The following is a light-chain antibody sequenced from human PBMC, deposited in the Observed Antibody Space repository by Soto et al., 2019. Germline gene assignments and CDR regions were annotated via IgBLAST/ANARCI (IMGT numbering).Light chain of an antibody. V-gene: IGKV1-39*01. CDR2: AAP. J-gene: IGKJ1*01. CDR1: HTIMTY. Sequence: DIQMTQSPSSLSASVGDEVTITCRASHTIMTYLNWYQLKPGKPPRLLIYAAPSLQSGVPSRFSGSGSGTDCTLTINSLQPEDVATYSCQQSYNSPQTFGQGTKVDIK. CDR3: QQSYNSPQT.